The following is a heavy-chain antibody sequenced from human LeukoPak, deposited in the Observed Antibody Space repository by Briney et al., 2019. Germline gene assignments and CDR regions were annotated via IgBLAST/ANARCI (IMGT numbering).Heavy chain of an antibody. D-gene: IGHD3-22*01. CDR3: ARDGRGSMIVVVTLGYYMDV. CDR1: GFTFSSYS. CDR2: ISSSSSYI. V-gene: IGHV3-21*01. J-gene: IGHJ6*03. Sequence: GGSLRLSCAASGFTFSSYSMNWVRQAPGKGLEWVSSISSSSSYIYYADSVKGRFTISRDNAKNSLYLQMNSLRAEDTAVYYCARDGRGSMIVVVTLGYYMDVWGKGTTVTISS.